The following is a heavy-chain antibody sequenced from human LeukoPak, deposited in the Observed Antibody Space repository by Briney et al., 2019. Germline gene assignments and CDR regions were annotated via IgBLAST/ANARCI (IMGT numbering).Heavy chain of an antibody. J-gene: IGHJ4*02. Sequence: ASVKVSCKTSGYTFIGYYIHWVRQAPGQGLEWMGRINSDSGDTNYAQQFQGRVTMTKDTSITTASKELSSLASDATPVYYCATDLSSTPHSELDNWGQGTLVTVSS. CDR3: ATDLSSTPHSELDN. D-gene: IGHD2/OR15-2a*01. CDR1: GYTFIGYY. CDR2: INSDSGDT. V-gene: IGHV1-2*06.